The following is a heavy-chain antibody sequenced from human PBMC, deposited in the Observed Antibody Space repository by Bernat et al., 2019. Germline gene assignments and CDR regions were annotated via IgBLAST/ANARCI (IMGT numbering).Heavy chain of an antibody. CDR2: IIPIFGTA. D-gene: IGHD3-16*02. V-gene: IGHV1-69*01. J-gene: IGHJ5*02. Sequence: QVQLVQSGAEVKKPGSSVKVSCKASGCTFSSYAISWVRQAPGQGLEWMGGIIPIFGTANYAQKFQGRVTITADESTSTAYMELSSLRSEDMAVYYCARIYVWGSYRYRHWFDPWGQGTLVTVSS. CDR1: GCTFSSYA. CDR3: ARIYVWGSYRYRHWFDP.